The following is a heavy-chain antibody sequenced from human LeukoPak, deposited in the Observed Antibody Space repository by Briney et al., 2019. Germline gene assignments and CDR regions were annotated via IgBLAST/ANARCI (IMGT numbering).Heavy chain of an antibody. Sequence: SETLSLTCTVSRGSISSYYWSWIRQPPGKGLEWIGYIYYSWSTNYNPSLKSRVTISVDTSKNQFSLKLSSVTAAATAVYYCARLGVTTDYYYYGMDVWGQGTTVTVSS. D-gene: IGHD4-11*01. CDR2: IYYSWST. V-gene: IGHV4-59*08. CDR1: RGSISSYY. J-gene: IGHJ6*02. CDR3: ARLGVTTDYYYYGMDV.